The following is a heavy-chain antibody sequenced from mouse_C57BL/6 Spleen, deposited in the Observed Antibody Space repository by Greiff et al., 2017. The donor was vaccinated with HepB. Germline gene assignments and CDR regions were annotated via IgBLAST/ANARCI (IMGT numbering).Heavy chain of an antibody. V-gene: IGHV5-17*01. D-gene: IGHD3-3*01. CDR1: GFTFSDYG. CDR2: ISSGNSTI. J-gene: IGHJ1*03. Sequence: EVKLVESGGGLVKPGGSLKLSCAASGFTFSDYGMHWVRQAPEKGLEWVAYISSGNSTIYYADTVKGRFTISRDNAKNTLFLQMTSLRSEDTAMYYCARQLGEDWYFDVWGTGTTVTVSS. CDR3: ARQLGEDWYFDV.